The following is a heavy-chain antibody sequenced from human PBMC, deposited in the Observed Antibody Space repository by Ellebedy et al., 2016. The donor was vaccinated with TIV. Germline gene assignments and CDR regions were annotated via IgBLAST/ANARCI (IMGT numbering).Heavy chain of an antibody. CDR1: GYTFTAYY. D-gene: IGHD5-12*01. Sequence: AASVKVSCKASGYTFTAYYVHWARQAPGQGLEWMGWINPKNGGANYAQKFQGWVTMTRDTSISTAYMELSRLKSNDTAVYYCARGVYSGYDGPWGQGTLVIVSS. CDR3: ARGVYSGYDGP. CDR2: INPKNGGA. J-gene: IGHJ5*02. V-gene: IGHV1-2*04.